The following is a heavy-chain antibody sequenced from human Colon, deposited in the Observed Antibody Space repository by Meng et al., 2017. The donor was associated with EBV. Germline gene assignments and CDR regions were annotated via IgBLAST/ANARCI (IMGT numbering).Heavy chain of an antibody. V-gene: IGHV4-39*07. CDR1: GDSISGSGDY. CDR3: ARDGPLL. Sequence: GPGLGRPSEHLSLTCSVSGDSISGSGDYWGWVRQPPGKGLEWIGNIYYTGSTYYNPSLKSRVTISVDTSKNQFSLKVTSMTAADTAVYYCARDGPLLWGPGTLVTVSS. J-gene: IGHJ4*02. CDR2: IYYTGST.